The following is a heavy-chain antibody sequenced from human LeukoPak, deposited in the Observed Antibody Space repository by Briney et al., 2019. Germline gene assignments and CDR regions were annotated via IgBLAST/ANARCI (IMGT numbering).Heavy chain of an antibody. CDR1: GFTFSSYS. D-gene: IGHD3-9*01. CDR3: ARAPDHILTGLDDY. Sequence: PGGSLRLSCAASGFTFSSYSMNWVRQAPGKGLEWVSSISSSSSYIYYADSVKGRFTISRDNAKNSLYLQMNSLRAEDTAVYYCARAPDHILTGLDDYWGQGTLVTVSS. CDR2: ISSSSSYI. V-gene: IGHV3-21*01. J-gene: IGHJ4*02.